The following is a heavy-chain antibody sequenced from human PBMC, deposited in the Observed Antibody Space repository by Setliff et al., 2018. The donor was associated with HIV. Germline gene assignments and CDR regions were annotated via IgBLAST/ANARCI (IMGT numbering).Heavy chain of an antibody. CDR3: ATTWVQPF. CDR2: ISSSSSTI. CDR1: GFTFSSYS. V-gene: IGHV3-48*01. D-gene: IGHD1-26*01. Sequence: GESLKISCAASGFTFSSYSMNWVRQAPGKGLEWVSYISSSSSTIYYADSAKGRFTISRDNAKNSLYLQVNSLRVEDSAVYYCATTWVQPFWGQGTLVTVSS. J-gene: IGHJ4*02.